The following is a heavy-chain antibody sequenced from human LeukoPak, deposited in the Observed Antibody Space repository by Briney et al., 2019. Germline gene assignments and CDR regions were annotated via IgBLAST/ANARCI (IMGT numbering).Heavy chain of an antibody. V-gene: IGHV1-3*01. CDR2: INAGNGNT. Sequence: ASVKVSCKASGYTFTSYAMHWVRQAPGQRLEWMGWINAGNGNTRYSQKFQGRVTITRDTSASTAYMELSSLRSEDTAVYYCASSDVDYYYYGMDVWGQGTTVTVSS. D-gene: IGHD2-21*01. CDR1: GYTFTSYA. J-gene: IGHJ6*02. CDR3: ASSDVDYYYYGMDV.